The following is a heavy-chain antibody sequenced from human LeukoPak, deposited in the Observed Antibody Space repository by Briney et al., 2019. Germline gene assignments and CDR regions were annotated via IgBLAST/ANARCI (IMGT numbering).Heavy chain of an antibody. CDR1: GFTFSSYA. J-gene: IGHJ4*02. CDR2: IRYDGSNK. CDR3: ARIAAAGTSQVY. D-gene: IGHD6-13*01. V-gene: IGHV3-30*02. Sequence: PGGSLRLSCAASGFTFSSYAMHWVRQAPGKGLEWVAFIRYDGSNKYYADSVKGRFTISRDNSKNTLYLQMNSLRAEDTAVYYCARIAAAGTSQVYWGQGTLVTVSS.